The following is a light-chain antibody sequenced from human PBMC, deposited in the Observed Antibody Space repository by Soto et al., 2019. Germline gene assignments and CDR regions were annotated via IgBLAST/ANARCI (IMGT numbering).Light chain of an antibody. CDR3: QQYGSSLEYT. CDR2: GAS. V-gene: IGKV3-20*01. CDR1: QSVSSSY. Sequence: EIVLTQSPGTLSLSPGERATLSCRASQSVSSSYLAWYQQKPGQAPRLLIYGASSRATGIPDRFSGSGSGTDFTLTISSLEPEDFAVYYCQQYGSSLEYTFGQGTKLEI. J-gene: IGKJ2*01.